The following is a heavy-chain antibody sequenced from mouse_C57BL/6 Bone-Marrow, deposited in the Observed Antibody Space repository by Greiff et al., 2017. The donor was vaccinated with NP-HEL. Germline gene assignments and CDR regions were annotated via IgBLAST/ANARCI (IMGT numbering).Heavy chain of an antibody. D-gene: IGHD2-12*01. V-gene: IGHV8-8*01. J-gene: IGHJ4*01. Sequence: QVTLKESGPGILQPSQTLSLTCSFSGFSLSTFGMGVGWIRQPSGKGLEWLAHIWWDDATYYNPALKSRLTISKDTSKHQAFLKIANVDTADTATYYGARIRGSMPPLYVGPAMEYWGQGASVTVSS. CDR3: ARIRGSMPPLYVGPAMEY. CDR2: IWWDDAT. CDR1: GFSLSTFGMG.